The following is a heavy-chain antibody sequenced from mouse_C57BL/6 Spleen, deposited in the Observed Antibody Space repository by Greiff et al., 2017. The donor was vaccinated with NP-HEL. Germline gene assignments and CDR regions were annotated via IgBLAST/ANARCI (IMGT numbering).Heavy chain of an antibody. V-gene: IGHV5-6*01. CDR1: GFTFSSYG. J-gene: IGHJ2*01. CDR3: ARGGGSSYMYYFDY. D-gene: IGHD1-1*01. Sequence: EVKLMESGGDLVKPGGSLKLSCAASGFTFSSYGMSWVRQTPDKRLEWVATISSGGSYTYYPDSVKGRFTISRDNAKKTLYLQMSSLKSEDTAMYYCARGGGSSYMYYFDYWGQGTTLTVSS. CDR2: ISSGGSYT.